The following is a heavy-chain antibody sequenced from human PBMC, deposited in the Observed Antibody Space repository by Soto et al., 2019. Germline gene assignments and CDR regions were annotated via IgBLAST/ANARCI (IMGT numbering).Heavy chain of an antibody. V-gene: IGHV1-69*08. D-gene: IGHD2-2*01. Sequence: QVQLVQSGAEVKKPGSSVKVSCKASGGTFSSYTISWVRQAPGQGLEWMGRIIPILGIANYAQKFQGRGTITADKSTSTAYMELSSLRSEDTAVYYCARDSIVVVPAAKGGGYFDYWGQGTLVTVSS. CDR1: GGTFSSYT. CDR2: IIPILGIA. J-gene: IGHJ4*02. CDR3: ARDSIVVVPAAKGGGYFDY.